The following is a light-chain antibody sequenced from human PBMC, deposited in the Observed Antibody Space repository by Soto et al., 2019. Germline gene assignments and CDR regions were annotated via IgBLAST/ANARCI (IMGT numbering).Light chain of an antibody. J-gene: IGLJ1*01. CDR3: RSYASSRTLRV. Sequence: QSVLTQPPSVSGAPGQTVTISCTGSSSNIGGYYYVTWYQQHPGKAPKLIIYDVSNRPSGVPNRISGSKSGTTASLAITGLQAEDEADYYCRSYASSRTLRVFGTGTKVTVL. CDR1: SSNIGGYYY. CDR2: DVS. V-gene: IGLV2-14*01.